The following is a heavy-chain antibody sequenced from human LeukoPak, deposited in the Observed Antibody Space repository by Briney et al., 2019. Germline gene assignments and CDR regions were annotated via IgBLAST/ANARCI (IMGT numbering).Heavy chain of an antibody. J-gene: IGHJ4*02. CDR3: ARKTVVGSYFDY. CDR2: IKQDGSDK. CDR1: GFTFSADW. Sequence: GGSLRPSCAASGFTFSADWMSWVRQAPGKGLEWVANIKQDGSDKYYVDSVKGRFTISRDNAKNSLYLQMNSLRAEDTAVYYCARKTVVGSYFDYWGQGTPVTVSS. V-gene: IGHV3-7*03. D-gene: IGHD4-23*01.